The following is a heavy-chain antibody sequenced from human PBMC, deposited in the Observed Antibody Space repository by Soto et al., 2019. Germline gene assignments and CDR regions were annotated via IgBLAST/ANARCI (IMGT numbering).Heavy chain of an antibody. CDR2: ISASGAGT. D-gene: IGHD1-7*01. J-gene: IGHJ3*01. CDR3: ARSLPGTYGAFDL. V-gene: IGHV3-23*01. CDR1: GFTFSTYA. Sequence: EVQLLESGGDLVQPGGSLRLSCAASGFTFSTYAMTWVRQAPGKGLEWVASISASGAGTYHADSVKGRFTISRDNSKNTVYLQMDSLRAEDTAVYYCARSLPGTYGAFDLWGQGTMVTVSS.